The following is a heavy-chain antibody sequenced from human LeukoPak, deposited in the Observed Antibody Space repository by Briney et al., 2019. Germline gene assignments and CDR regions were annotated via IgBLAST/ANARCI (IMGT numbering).Heavy chain of an antibody. J-gene: IGHJ6*02. CDR3: ARALVVPAASTPYYYGMDV. Sequence: SGTTNYNPSLKSRVTISVATSKNQFSLKLSSVTAADTAVYYCARALVVPAASTPYYYGMDVWGQGTTVTVSS. CDR2: SGTT. D-gene: IGHD2-2*01. V-gene: IGHV4-34*13.